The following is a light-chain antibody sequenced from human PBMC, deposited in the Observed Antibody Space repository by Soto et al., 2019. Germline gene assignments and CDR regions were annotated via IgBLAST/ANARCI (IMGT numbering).Light chain of an antibody. CDR2: DVT. V-gene: IGLV2-8*01. CDR1: SNDVGRFNY. J-gene: IGLJ1*01. CDR3: SSFVHGTSYV. Sequence: QSVLTQAPSASGSPGQSVTISCAGTSNDVGRFNYVSWYQHHPGKAPKLITYDVTKRPSGVPDRFSGSKSGNTAYLTVSGLQAEDEADYFCSSFVHGTSYVFGTGTKVTVL.